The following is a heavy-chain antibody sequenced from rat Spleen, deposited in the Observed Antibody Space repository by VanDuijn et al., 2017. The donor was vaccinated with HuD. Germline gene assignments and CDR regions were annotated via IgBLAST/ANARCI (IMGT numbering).Heavy chain of an antibody. Sequence: EVQLVESGGDLVQPGRSLKVSCAASGFTFSYYAMAWVRQAPTKGLEWVATISTSGGSTYYRDSVKGRFTISRDNAKSTLYLQMNSLRSEDTATYYCTRHDGKYGGYSDYFDYWGQGVMVTVSS. V-gene: IGHV5-25*01. D-gene: IGHD1-11*01. CDR3: TRHDGKYGGYSDYFDY. CDR1: GFTFSYYA. J-gene: IGHJ2*01. CDR2: ISTSGGST.